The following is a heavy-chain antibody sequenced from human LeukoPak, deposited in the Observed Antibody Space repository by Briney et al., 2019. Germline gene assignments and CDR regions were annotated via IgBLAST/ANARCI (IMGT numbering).Heavy chain of an antibody. Sequence: SVKVSCKASGGTFSSYVISWVRQAPGQGLGWMGGIIPIFGTANNAQKFQGRVTITADESTSTAYMELSSLRSEDTAVYYCWGGGWKKPFDYWGQGTLVTVSS. CDR3: WGGGWKKPFDY. CDR2: IIPIFGTA. J-gene: IGHJ4*02. CDR1: GGTFSSYV. D-gene: IGHD2-21*01. V-gene: IGHV1-69*01.